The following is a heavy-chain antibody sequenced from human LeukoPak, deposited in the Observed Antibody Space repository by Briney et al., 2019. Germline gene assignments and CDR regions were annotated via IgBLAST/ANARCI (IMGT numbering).Heavy chain of an antibody. CDR1: GDSFSSSV. CDR3: ARAPSMVRGVLNWFDP. V-gene: IGHV1-69*06. CDR2: IIPIFGTA. J-gene: IGHJ5*02. Sequence: SVKVSCKASGDSFSSSVFSWVRQVPGQGLEWMGGIIPIFGTANYAQKLQGRVTITADMSATTVYLEVSSLRSDDTAVYFCARAPSMVRGVLNWFDPWGQGTLITVSS. D-gene: IGHD3-10*01.